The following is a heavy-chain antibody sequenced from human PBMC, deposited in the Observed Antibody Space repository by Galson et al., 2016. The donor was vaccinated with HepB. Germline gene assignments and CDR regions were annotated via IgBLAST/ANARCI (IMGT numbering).Heavy chain of an antibody. V-gene: IGHV3-23*01. CDR3: AKATWDYGDHGLYGMNA. D-gene: IGHD4-17*01. CDR1: GFTFSRFA. Sequence: SLRLSCAASGFTFSRFAMSWVRQAPRKGLEWVSGISGSGGATYYADSVRGRFSISRDNSRNRLFLQMISLRADDTAVYFCAKATWDYGDHGLYGMNAWGQGTTVTVSS. J-gene: IGHJ6*01. CDR2: ISGSGGAT.